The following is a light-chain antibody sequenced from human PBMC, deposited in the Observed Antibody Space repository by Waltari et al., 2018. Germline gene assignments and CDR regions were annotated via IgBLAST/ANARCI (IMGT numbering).Light chain of an antibody. CDR2: DVS. CDR1: SRDVGGYNY. Sequence: QPALTPPRSVSGSPGQSVPISCTGTSRDVGGYNYVSWYQQHPGKAPKLMIYDVSKRPSGVPDRFSGSKSGNTASLTISGLQAEDEADYYCCSYAGSYSVVFGGGTKLTVL. CDR3: CSYAGSYSVV. J-gene: IGLJ2*01. V-gene: IGLV2-11*01.